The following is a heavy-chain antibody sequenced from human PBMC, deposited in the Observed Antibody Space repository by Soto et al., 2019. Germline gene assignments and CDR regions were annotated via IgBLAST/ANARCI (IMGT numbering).Heavy chain of an antibody. CDR2: INWNSDTI. V-gene: IGHV3-9*01. CDR1: GFTFDDYA. Sequence: EVQLVESGGGLVQPGGSLRLSCAASGFTFDDYAMHWVRQAPGKGLEWVSGINWNSDTIGYADSVKGRFTDSRDNAKGSLLLQMSSLRAEDTAVYFCAMSNSNDLYYHFESWGQGTPVTVSS. CDR3: AMSNSNDLYYHFES. J-gene: IGHJ4*02. D-gene: IGHD3-22*01.